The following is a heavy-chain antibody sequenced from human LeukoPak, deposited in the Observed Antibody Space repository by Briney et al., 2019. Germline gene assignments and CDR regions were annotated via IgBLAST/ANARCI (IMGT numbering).Heavy chain of an antibody. CDR1: GFTLSSYS. J-gene: IGHJ4*02. D-gene: IGHD5-12*01. V-gene: IGHV3-21*01. Sequence: NPGGSLRLSCAASGFTLSSYSMNWVRQAPGKGLEWVSFISTSSSYIYYADSVKGRFIISRDNARKSLYLQMNSLRAEDTAVYYCARATRGGYDGYFDYWGQGTLVTVSS. CDR2: ISTSSSYI. CDR3: ARATRGGYDGYFDY.